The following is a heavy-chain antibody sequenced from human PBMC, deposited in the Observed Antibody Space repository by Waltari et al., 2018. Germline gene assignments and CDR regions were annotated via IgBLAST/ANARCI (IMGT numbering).Heavy chain of an antibody. V-gene: IGHV1-8*03. CDR2: MNPNSGNT. CDR3: ARGVEGYDFWSGYLEWFDP. J-gene: IGHJ5*02. Sequence: QVQLVQSGAEVKKPGASVTVSCKASGYPFTSYDINWVRQATGQGLEWMGWMNPNSGNTGYAQKFQGRVTITRNTSISTAYMELSSLRSEDTAVYYCARGVEGYDFWSGYLEWFDPWGQGTLVTVSS. CDR1: GYPFTSYD. D-gene: IGHD3-3*01.